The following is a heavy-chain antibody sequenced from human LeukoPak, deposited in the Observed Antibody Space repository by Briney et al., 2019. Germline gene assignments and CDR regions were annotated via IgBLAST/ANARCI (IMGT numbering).Heavy chain of an antibody. V-gene: IGHV4-34*01. CDR3: ARQKPYGSGSHYNWFDP. CDR2: INHSGST. CDR1: GGSFSGYY. J-gene: IGHJ5*02. Sequence: PSETLSLTCAVYGGSFSGYYWSWIRQPPGKGLEWIGEINHSGSTNYNPSLKSRVTISVDTSKNQFSLKLSSVTAADTAVYYCARQKPYGSGSHYNWFDPWGQGTLVTVSS. D-gene: IGHD3-10*01.